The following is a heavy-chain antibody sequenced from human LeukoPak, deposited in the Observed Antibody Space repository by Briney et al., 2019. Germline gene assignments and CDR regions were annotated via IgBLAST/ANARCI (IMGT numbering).Heavy chain of an antibody. CDR3: AKGVCSGGSCYQPPFDY. CDR1: GFTFSSYA. D-gene: IGHD2-15*01. CDR2: ISGSGGST. V-gene: IGHV3-23*01. J-gene: IGHJ4*02. Sequence: GGSLRLSCAASGFTFSSYAMSWVRQAPGKGLEWVPAISGSGGSTYYADSVKGRFTISRDNSKNTLYLQMNSLRAEDTAVYYCAKGVCSGGSCYQPPFDYWGQGTLVTVSS.